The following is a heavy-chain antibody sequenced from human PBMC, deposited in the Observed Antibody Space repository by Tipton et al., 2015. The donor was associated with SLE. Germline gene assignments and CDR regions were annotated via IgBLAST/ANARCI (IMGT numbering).Heavy chain of an antibody. V-gene: IGHV1-8*01. Sequence: QLVQSGPEVKKPGASVKVSCKASGYTFTSYDINWVRQATGQGLEWMGWMNPNSGNTGYAQKFQGRVTMTRNTSISTAYMELSSLRSEDTAVYYCARGQGGSRLPSYYYYMDVWGKGTTVTVSS. D-gene: IGHD2-2*01. J-gene: IGHJ6*03. CDR1: GYTFTSYD. CDR3: ARGQGGSRLPSYYYYMDV. CDR2: MNPNSGNT.